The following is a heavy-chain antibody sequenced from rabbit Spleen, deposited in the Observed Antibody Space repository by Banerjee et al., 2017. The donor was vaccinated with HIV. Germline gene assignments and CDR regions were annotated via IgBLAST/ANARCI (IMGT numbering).Heavy chain of an antibody. V-gene: IGHV1S45*01. CDR3: ARDKELDIWGYEFDL. J-gene: IGHJ6*01. CDR1: GVSFSDKDV. D-gene: IGHD3-1*01. Sequence: QEQLVESGGGLVKPEGSLTLTCKASGVSFSDKDVMCWVRQAPGKGLEWIASIYSTNGKTYYATWAKGRFTISKTSSTVDLKMTSLTAADTATYFCARDKELDIWGYEFDLWGPGTLVTVS. CDR2: IYSTNGKT.